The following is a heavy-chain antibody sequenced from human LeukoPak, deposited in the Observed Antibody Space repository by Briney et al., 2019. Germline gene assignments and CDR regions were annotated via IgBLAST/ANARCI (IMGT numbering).Heavy chain of an antibody. D-gene: IGHD2-8*02. Sequence: GGCLRLSCAPSGFTFSSSAMYWVRQGPGEGLEWVAYIAHHGNNKYYTDSVKGRFTISRDNSKRTLYLQMNSLRADDTAVYYCAKDGSWSCSDWGQGTLVTVSS. CDR3: AKDGSWSCSD. V-gene: IGHV3-30*02. J-gene: IGHJ4*02. CDR2: IAHHGNNK. CDR1: GFTFSSSA.